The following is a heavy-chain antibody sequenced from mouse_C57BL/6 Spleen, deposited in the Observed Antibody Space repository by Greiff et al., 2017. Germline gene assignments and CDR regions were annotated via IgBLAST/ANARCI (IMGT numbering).Heavy chain of an antibody. Sequence: VKLVESGAELARPGASVKLSCKASGYTFTSYGISWVKQRTGQGLEWIGEIYPRSGNNYYNEKFKGKATLTADKSSSTAYMELRSLTSEDSAVYFCARYDYDGAWFAYWGQGTLVTVSA. CDR1: GYTFTSYG. J-gene: IGHJ3*01. D-gene: IGHD2-4*01. CDR3: ARYDYDGAWFAY. CDR2: IYPRSGNN. V-gene: IGHV1-81*01.